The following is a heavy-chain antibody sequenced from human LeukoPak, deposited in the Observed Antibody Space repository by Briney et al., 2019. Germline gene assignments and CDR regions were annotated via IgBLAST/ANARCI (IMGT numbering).Heavy chain of an antibody. V-gene: IGHV3-48*03. J-gene: IGHJ4*02. CDR2: ISSSGSTR. Sequence: GGSLRLSCAASGFTFSSYEMNWVRQAPGKGLEWVSYISSSGSTRYYADSVRGRFTISRDNAKNSLYPQMNSLRAEDTAVYYCARDSGHYYYYWGQGTLVTVSS. CDR3: ARDSGHYYYY. D-gene: IGHD3-22*01. CDR1: GFTFSSYE.